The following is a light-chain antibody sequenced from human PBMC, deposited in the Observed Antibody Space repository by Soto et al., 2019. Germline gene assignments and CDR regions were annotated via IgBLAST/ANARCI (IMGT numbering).Light chain of an antibody. V-gene: IGKV4-1*01. CDR3: QQYYSTPHT. CDR1: QSVLYSSNNKNY. CDR2: WAS. J-gene: IGKJ2*01. Sequence: DIVMTQSPDSLAVSLGERASINCKSSQSVLYSSNNKNYLAWYQQKPGQPPKLLIYWASTRESGVPDRFSGSGPGTDFTLTISSLQAEDVAVYYCQQYYSTPHTFGQGTKVDIK.